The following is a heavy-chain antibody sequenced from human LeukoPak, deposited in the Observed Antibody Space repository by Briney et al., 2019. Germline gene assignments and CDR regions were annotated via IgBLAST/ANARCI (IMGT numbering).Heavy chain of an antibody. CDR3: ATDRDNYYGSGTDF. J-gene: IGHJ4*02. V-gene: IGHV1-24*01. Sequence: ASVKVSCKVSGYTLTELSMHWVRQAPGKGLEWMGGFDPEDDETIYAQKFQGRVSMTEDTSTDTAYMELSSLRSEDTAVYYCATDRDNYYGSGTDFWGQGTLITVSS. CDR2: FDPEDDET. CDR1: GYTLTELS. D-gene: IGHD3-10*01.